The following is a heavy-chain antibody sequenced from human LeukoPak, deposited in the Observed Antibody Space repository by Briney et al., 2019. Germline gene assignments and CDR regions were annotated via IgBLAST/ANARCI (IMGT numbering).Heavy chain of an antibody. J-gene: IGHJ4*02. CDR1: GDSISSSSYY. V-gene: IGHV4-39*01. CDR3: ARRRGGWSFDQ. D-gene: IGHD3-3*01. Sequence: PSETLSLTCTVSGDSISSSSYYWGWIRQSPGKGLEWIGNIYYSGTTYYNPSLKSRVTISVDTSKSQFSLKVTSVTAADTAVYHCARRRGGWSFDQWGQGTLVTVSS. CDR2: IYYSGTT.